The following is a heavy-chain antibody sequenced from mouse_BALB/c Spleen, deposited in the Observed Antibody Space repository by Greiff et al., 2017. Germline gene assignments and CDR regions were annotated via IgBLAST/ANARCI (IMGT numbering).Heavy chain of an antibody. D-gene: IGHD2-10*02. CDR1: GFTFSSYG. V-gene: IGHV5-6*02. CDR3: ASQYGNFFDY. Sequence: DVMLVESGGDLVKPGGSLKLSCAASGFTFSSYGMSWVRQTPDKRLEWVATISSGGSYTYYPDSVKGRFTISRDNAKNTLYLQMSSLKSEDTAMYYCASQYGNFFDYWGEGTTLTVSS. CDR2: ISSGGSYT. J-gene: IGHJ2*01.